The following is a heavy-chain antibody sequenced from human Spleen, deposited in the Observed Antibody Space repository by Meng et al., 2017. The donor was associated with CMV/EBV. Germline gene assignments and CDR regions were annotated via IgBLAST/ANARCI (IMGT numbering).Heavy chain of an antibody. J-gene: IGHJ3*02. V-gene: IGHV4-61*01. CDR3: VRVREVVVVFTTLAYDI. CDR1: GGSVSSSTSY. Sequence: SETLSLTCTVSGGSVSSSTSYWSWIRQPPGKGLEWIGHIYHSGSTNYNPSLKSRVTISVDTSKNQFSLNLSSLTAADSAVYYCVRVREVVVVFTTLAYDIWGQGTMVTVSS. CDR2: IYHSGST. D-gene: IGHD2-15*01.